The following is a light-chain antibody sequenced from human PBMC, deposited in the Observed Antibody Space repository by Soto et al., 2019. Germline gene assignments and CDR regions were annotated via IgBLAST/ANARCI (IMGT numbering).Light chain of an antibody. CDR2: DAS. J-gene: IGKJ1*01. CDR1: QSISRY. Sequence: EIVLTQSPATLSLSPGETTTLSCRASQSISRYLAWYQQKPGQAPRLLIYDASIRATGIPARFRGGGSETDFTLTISSLAPEDFALYYCQQYGSSPPTFGQGTKVDIK. V-gene: IGKV3-11*01. CDR3: QQYGSSPPT.